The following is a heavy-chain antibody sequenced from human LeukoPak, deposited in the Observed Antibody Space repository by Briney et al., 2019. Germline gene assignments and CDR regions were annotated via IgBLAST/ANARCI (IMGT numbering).Heavy chain of an antibody. CDR2: INHSGST. CDR3: ARGVHNRRVPSYYYGMDV. V-gene: IGHV4-34*01. CDR1: GGSFSGYY. J-gene: IGHJ6*02. D-gene: IGHD1-14*01. Sequence: PSETLSLTCAVYGGSFSGYYWSWIRQPPGKGLEWIGEINHSGSTNYNPSLKSRVTISVDTSKNQFSLKLSSVTAADTAVYYCARGVHNRRVPSYYYGMDVWGQGTTVTVSS.